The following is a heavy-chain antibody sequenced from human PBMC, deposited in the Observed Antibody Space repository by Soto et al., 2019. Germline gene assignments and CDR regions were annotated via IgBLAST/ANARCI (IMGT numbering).Heavy chain of an antibody. CDR2: INPSGGST. J-gene: IGHJ6*02. V-gene: IGHV1-46*03. D-gene: IGHD3-10*01. CDR3: ARETYYYGSGSYSRSNYYYYGMDV. CDR1: GYTYTSYY. Sequence: ASVKLSSKAPGYTYTSYYMHWVRQAPGKGLEWMGIINPSGGSTSYAQKFQGRVTMTRDTSTSTVYMELSSLRSEDTAVYYCARETYYYGSGSYSRSNYYYYGMDVWGQRTTVTVSS.